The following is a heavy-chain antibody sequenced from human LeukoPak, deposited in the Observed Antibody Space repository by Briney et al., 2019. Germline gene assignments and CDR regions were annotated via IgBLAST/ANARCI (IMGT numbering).Heavy chain of an antibody. CDR1: GGSISSGGYY. J-gene: IGHJ4*02. CDR2: IYYSGST. V-gene: IGHV4-31*03. Sequence: SETPSLTCTVSGGSISSGGYYWSWIRQHPGKGLEWIGYIYYSGSTYYNPSLKSRVTISVDTSKNQFSLKLSSVTAADTAVYYCARVPGPPRGQKWLQDWGQGTLVTVSS. CDR3: ARVPGPPRGQKWLQD. D-gene: IGHD5-24*01.